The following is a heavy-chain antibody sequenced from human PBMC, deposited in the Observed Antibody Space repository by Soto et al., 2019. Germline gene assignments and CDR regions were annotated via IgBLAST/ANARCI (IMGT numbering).Heavy chain of an antibody. D-gene: IGHD6-13*01. CDR2: INSDGSST. V-gene: IGHV3-74*01. J-gene: IGHJ4*02. CDR1: GITFRSYW. Sequence: EVQLVESGGGLVQPGGSLRLSCAASGITFRSYWMHWVRQAPGKGLVWVSRINSDGSSTTYADSVKGRFPISRDNAKNTLFPQLNSLSAEDTAVYFCARGSGYGSSWITFEYWGQGALVTVSS. CDR3: ARGSGYGSSWITFEY.